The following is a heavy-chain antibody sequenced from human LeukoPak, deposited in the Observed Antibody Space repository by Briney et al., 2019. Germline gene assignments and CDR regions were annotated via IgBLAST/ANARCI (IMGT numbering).Heavy chain of an antibody. CDR1: GGSISSDY. Sequence: SETLSLTCTVSGGSISSDYWSWIRQPPGKGLEWIGYIYYSGSTNYNPSLKSRVTISVDTSKNQFSLKLSSVTAADTAVYYCATAIFGVEFDYWGQGTLVTVSS. J-gene: IGHJ4*02. CDR3: ATAIFGVEFDY. D-gene: IGHD3-3*01. CDR2: IYYSGST. V-gene: IGHV4-59*01.